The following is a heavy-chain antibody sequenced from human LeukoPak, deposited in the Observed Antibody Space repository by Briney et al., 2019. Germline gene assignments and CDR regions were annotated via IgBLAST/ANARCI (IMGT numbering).Heavy chain of an antibody. Sequence: AASVKVSCEASGYTFTGYYIHWVRQAPGQGLEWIGWINPNTGGTNYAQNFQGRVTMARDTSISTAYMELSRLRSDDTAVYYCARVELGAAAGLVWGQGTLVTVSS. D-gene: IGHD6-13*01. V-gene: IGHV1-2*02. CDR3: ARVELGAAAGLV. J-gene: IGHJ4*02. CDR2: INPNTGGT. CDR1: GYTFTGYY.